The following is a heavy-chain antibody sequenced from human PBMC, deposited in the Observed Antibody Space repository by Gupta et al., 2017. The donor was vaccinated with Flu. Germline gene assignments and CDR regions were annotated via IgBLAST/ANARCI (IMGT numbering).Heavy chain of an antibody. CDR3: ARAPSAGTPPHYSFDY. CDR2: ISYAGSNE. Sequence: VRQAPGKGLEWMAAISYAGSNEYYADSVKGRFTISRDNSKNRLFLLMSSLRTEDTAVYYCARAPSAGTPPHYSFDYWGQGTLVTVSS. D-gene: IGHD2-15*01. V-gene: IGHV3-30-3*01. J-gene: IGHJ4*02.